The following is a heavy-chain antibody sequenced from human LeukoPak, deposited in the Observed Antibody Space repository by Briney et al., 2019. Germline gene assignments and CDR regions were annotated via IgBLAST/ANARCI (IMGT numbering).Heavy chain of an antibody. D-gene: IGHD6-19*01. J-gene: IGHJ4*02. CDR2: INHSGST. Sequence: KASETLSLTCAVYGGSFSGYYWSWIRQPPGKGLEWIGEINHSGSTNYNPSLKSRVTISVDTSKKQFSLKLSSVTAADTAVYYCARGRIPGVGTVALYFDYWGQGTLVTVSS. CDR1: GGSFSGYY. CDR3: ARGRIPGVGTVALYFDY. V-gene: IGHV4-34*01.